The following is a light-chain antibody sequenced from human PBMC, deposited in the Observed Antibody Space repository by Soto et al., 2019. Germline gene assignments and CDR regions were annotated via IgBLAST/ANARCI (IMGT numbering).Light chain of an antibody. V-gene: IGKV3-20*01. CDR1: QNINSAY. CDR3: QHYGGSSL. CDR2: GAF. Sequence: EIVLTQSPGTLSLSPGERVTLSCRASQNINSAYLAWYQQKPGRSPRLLLYGAFHRASGVPDRFSGTGSGTDFTLTISRLVPEDFAVYYCQHYGGSSLFGQGTKLEIK. J-gene: IGKJ2*01.